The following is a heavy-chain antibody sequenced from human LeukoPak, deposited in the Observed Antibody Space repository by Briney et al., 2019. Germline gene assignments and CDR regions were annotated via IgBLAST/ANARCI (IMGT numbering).Heavy chain of an antibody. CDR3: AREDTSMDDAFDI. J-gene: IGHJ3*02. CDR2: IYFRGST. V-gene: IGHV4-39*01. D-gene: IGHD3-10*01. Sequence: PSETLSLTCTVSGGPLISSSSYWGWLRRPPGLGLEWIGSIYFRGSTFYNPSLKSRVTLSIDTSKNQFSVKLSSVTAADTAIYYCAREDTSMDDAFDIWGLGTAVTVSS. CDR1: GGPLISSSSY.